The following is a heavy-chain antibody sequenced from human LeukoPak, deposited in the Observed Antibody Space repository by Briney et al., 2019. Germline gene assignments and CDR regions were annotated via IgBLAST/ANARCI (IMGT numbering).Heavy chain of an antibody. D-gene: IGHD3-10*01. CDR3: ARGRVYYYGSGSYYTSSSYDY. CDR2: INHSGST. CDR1: GGSFSGYY. V-gene: IGHV4-34*01. J-gene: IGHJ4*02. Sequence: SETLSLTCAVYGGSFSGYYWSWIRQPPGKGLEWIGEINHSGSTNYNPSLKSRVTISVDTSKNQFSLKLSSVPAADTAVCYCARGRVYYYGSGSYYTSSSYDYWGQGTLVTVSS.